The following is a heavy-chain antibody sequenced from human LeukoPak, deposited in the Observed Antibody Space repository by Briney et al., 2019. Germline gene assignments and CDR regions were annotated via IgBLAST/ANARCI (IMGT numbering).Heavy chain of an antibody. CDR2: IIPILGIA. V-gene: IGHV1-69*04. CDR1: GGTFSSYA. CDR3: ARAGESAGGLDY. J-gene: IGHJ4*02. Sequence: SVKVSCKASGGTFSSYAISWVRQAPGQGLEWMGRIIPILGIANYAQKFQGRVTITADKSTSTAYMELSSLRSEGTAVYYCARAGESAGGLDYWGQGTLVTVSS. D-gene: IGHD7-27*01.